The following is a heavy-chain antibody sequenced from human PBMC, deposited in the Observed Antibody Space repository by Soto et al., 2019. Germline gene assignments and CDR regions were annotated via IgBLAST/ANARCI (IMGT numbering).Heavy chain of an antibody. V-gene: IGHV3-74*01. Sequence: GGPLRLPCAASGFTFSSYWMHWVRQAPGKGLVWVSRVYTDGSRTSYADSVKGRFTISRENFKDTLHLQMNSLRPEDTAIYYCAKHLQVTMEETDAFDVWGQGTMVTVSS. J-gene: IGHJ3*01. CDR2: VYTDGSRT. CDR3: AKHLQVTMEETDAFDV. D-gene: IGHD3-10*01. CDR1: GFTFSSYW.